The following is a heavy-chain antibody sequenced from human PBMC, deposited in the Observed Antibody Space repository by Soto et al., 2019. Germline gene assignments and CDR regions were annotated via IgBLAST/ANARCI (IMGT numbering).Heavy chain of an antibody. CDR1: GYSISSGYY. CDR2: IYHSGST. CDR3: ARVGGYGMDA. J-gene: IGHJ6*02. V-gene: IGHV4-38-2*01. D-gene: IGHD3-10*01. Sequence: PSETLSLTCAVSGYSISSGYYWGWIRQPPGKGLEWIGSIYHSGSTYYNPSLKSRVTISVDTSKNQFSLKLGSVTAADTAVYYCARVGGYGMDAWGQGTTVTVSS.